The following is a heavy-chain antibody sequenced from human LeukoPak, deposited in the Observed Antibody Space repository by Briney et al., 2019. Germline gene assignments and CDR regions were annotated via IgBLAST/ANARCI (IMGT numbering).Heavy chain of an antibody. CDR2: IIPILGIA. CDR3: ATYGDGYNGQIDY. J-gene: IGHJ4*02. V-gene: IGHV1-69*04. Sequence: GASVKVSCKASGGTFSSYAIGWVRQAPGQGLEWMGRIIPILGIANYAQKFQGRVTITADKSTSTAYMELSSLRSEDTAVYYCATYGDGYNGQIDYWGQGTLVTVSS. D-gene: IGHD5-24*01. CDR1: GGTFSSYA.